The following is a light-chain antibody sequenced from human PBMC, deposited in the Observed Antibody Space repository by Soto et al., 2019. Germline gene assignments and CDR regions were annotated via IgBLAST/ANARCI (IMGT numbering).Light chain of an antibody. CDR2: GAS. CDR1: QSVSSSY. Sequence: EIVLTQSPGTLSLSPGERATLSCRASQSVSSSYLAWYQQKPGQAPRLLIYGASSRATGIPDRFSGSGSGTDFTLTISRLEPEDFAVYYCQQYGSSPTTFGQGSMV. V-gene: IGKV3-20*01. CDR3: QQYGSSPTT. J-gene: IGKJ1*01.